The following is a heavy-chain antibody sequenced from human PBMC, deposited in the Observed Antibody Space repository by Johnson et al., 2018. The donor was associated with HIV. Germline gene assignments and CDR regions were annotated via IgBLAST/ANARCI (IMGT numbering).Heavy chain of an antibody. D-gene: IGHD3-22*01. Sequence: VQLVESGGGLVQPGGSLRLSCAASGFTVNSNYINWVRQAPGKGLECVSGIYSGGRTYYADSVEGRFTISRDNSKNTLYLQMNSLRAEDTAVYFCARDRRYYDSSGYYHDAFDIWGPGTMVTVS. J-gene: IGHJ3*02. V-gene: IGHV3-66*01. CDR2: IYSGGRT. CDR1: GFTVNSNY. CDR3: ARDRRYYDSSGYYHDAFDI.